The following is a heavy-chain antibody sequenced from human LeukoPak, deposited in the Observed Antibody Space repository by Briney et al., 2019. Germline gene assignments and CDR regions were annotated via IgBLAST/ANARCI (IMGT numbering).Heavy chain of an antibody. J-gene: IGHJ4*02. CDR2: INPNGGGT. Sequence: ASVKVSCKASGYTFTGYYIHWVRQAPGQGLEWMGWINPNGGGTNYAQKFQGRVTMTRDTSISTAYMELSRLRSDDTAVYYCARTDIAVAGEPFDYWGQGILVTVSS. CDR1: GYTFTGYY. V-gene: IGHV1-2*02. D-gene: IGHD6-19*01. CDR3: ARTDIAVAGEPFDY.